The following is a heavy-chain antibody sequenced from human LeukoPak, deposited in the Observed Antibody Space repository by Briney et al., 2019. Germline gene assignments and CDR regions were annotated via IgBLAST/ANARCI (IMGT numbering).Heavy chain of an antibody. Sequence: GGSLRLSCAASGFTFSDYYMSWIRQAPGKGLEWVSFISSSGTTRYYADSVKGRFTVSRDSAKNSLYLQMNSLRDEDTAVYYCARSKVGYCSGNSCLFDSWGQGTLVTVSS. CDR2: ISSSGTTR. D-gene: IGHD2-2*01. J-gene: IGHJ4*02. V-gene: IGHV3-11*04. CDR3: ARSKVGYCSGNSCLFDS. CDR1: GFTFSDYY.